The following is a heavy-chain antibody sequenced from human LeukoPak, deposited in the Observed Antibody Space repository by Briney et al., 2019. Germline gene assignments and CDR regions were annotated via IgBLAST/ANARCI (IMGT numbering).Heavy chain of an antibody. CDR2: IYYSGST. J-gene: IGHJ3*02. D-gene: IGHD3-10*01. V-gene: IGHV4-39*01. CDR1: GGSISSSSYY. CDR3: ARPTSYYYGSGSFPTPDAFDI. Sequence: SEALSLTCTVSGGSISSSSYYWGWIRQPPGKGLEWIGSIYYSGSTYYNPSLKSRVTISVDTSKKQFSLKLRSVTAADTAVYYCARPTSYYYGSGSFPTPDAFDIWGQGTMVTVSS.